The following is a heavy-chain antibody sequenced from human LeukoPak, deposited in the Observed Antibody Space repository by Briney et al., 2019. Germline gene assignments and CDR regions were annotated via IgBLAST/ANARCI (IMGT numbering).Heavy chain of an antibody. V-gene: IGHV1-69*06. J-gene: IGHJ5*02. D-gene: IGHD3-10*01. Sequence: SVKVSCKASGGTFSSYAISWVRQAPGQGLEWMGGIIPIFGTANYAQKFQGRVTMTEDTSTDTAYMELSSLRSEDTAVYYCARLVLLWFGELSSWFDPWGQGTPVTVSS. CDR1: GGTFSSYA. CDR3: ARLVLLWFGELSSWFDP. CDR2: IIPIFGTA.